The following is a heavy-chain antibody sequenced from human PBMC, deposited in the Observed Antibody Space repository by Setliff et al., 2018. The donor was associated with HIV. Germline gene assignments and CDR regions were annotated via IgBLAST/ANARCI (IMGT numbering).Heavy chain of an antibody. CDR2: ITSNLNYK. Sequence: GGSLRLSCVASGFSFSRYTMMWVRQTPGKGLEWVSSITSNLNYKYADSVKGRFTISRDNTKNSLYLQMNSLRAEDTAVYYCAREGPQTGDHSLALFWGQGTVVTVSS. J-gene: IGHJ4*02. D-gene: IGHD7-27*01. CDR3: AREGPQTGDHSLALF. CDR1: GFSFSRYT. V-gene: IGHV3-21*01.